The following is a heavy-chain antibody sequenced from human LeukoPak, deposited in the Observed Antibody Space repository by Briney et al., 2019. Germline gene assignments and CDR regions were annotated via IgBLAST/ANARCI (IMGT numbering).Heavy chain of an antibody. D-gene: IGHD3-3*01. CDR1: GFTLCSYA. Sequence: GGAPRISCAAPGFTLCSYAMSWVRPAPGEGVGWGSAICGSGGSTYYADSVKGRFTISRDNSKNTLYLQMNSLRAEDTAVYYCAKASRFLEWLPPNWFDPWGQGTLVTVSS. CDR3: AKASRFLEWLPPNWFDP. CDR2: ICGSGGST. V-gene: IGHV3-23*01. J-gene: IGHJ5*02.